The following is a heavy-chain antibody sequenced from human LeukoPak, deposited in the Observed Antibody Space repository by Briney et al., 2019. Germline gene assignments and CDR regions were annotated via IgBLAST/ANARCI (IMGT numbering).Heavy chain of an antibody. J-gene: IGHJ3*02. V-gene: IGHV3-30*03. D-gene: IGHD2-2*01. CDR1: GFTFSSYG. CDR2: ISYDGSNK. Sequence: GGSLRLSCAASGFTFSSYGMHWVRQAPGKGLEWVAVISYDGSNKYYADSVKGRFTISRDNSKNSLYLQMNSLRAEDTAVYYCARDSRWGAFDIWGQGTMVTVSS. CDR3: ARDSRWGAFDI.